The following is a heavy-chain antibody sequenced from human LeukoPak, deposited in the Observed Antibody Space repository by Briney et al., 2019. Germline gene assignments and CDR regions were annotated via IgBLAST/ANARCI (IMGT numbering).Heavy chain of an antibody. CDR1: GGSISSYY. Sequence: SETLSLTCTVSGGSISSYYWSWIRQPPGKGLEWIGYIYYSGSTNYNPSLKSLVTISVDPSKNQFSLKLSSVTAADTAVYYCARSARRVGAYDYWGQGTLVTVSS. CDR2: IYYSGST. V-gene: IGHV4-59*01. CDR3: ARSARRVGAYDY. D-gene: IGHD1-26*01. J-gene: IGHJ4*02.